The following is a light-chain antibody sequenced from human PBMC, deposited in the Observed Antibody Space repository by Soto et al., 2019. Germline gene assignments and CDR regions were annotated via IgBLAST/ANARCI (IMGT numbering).Light chain of an antibody. CDR2: SNN. CDR3: AAWDDSLNGPV. V-gene: IGLV1-44*01. J-gene: IGLJ3*02. CDR1: SSNVGSNA. Sequence: QSVLTQSPSASGTPGQRVTIFCSGSSSNVGSNAVNWFQQLPGTAPKLLIYSNNQRPSGVPDRFSGSKSGTSASLAIRGLPTEDEADYYCAAWDDSLNGPVLGGGTKLTVL.